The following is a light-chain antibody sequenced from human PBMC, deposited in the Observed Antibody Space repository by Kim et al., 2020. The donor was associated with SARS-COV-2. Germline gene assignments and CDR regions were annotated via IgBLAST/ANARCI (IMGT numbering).Light chain of an antibody. V-gene: IGKV3-11*01. Sequence: FRGKSDPLPCGARQNVGMSLAGYQQTPAQAPRPLTYDADMRAADIPDRFSGSGSGTDFTLTIGSLAPEDFAIYYCQQRGSWPPALTFGGGTKLEIK. CDR3: QQRGSWPPALT. CDR2: DAD. J-gene: IGKJ4*01. CDR1: QNVGMS.